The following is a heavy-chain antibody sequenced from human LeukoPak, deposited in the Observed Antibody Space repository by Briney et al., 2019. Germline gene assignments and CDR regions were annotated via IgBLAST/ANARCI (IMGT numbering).Heavy chain of an antibody. D-gene: IGHD2-2*01. J-gene: IGHJ4*02. Sequence: GGSLRLSCAASGFTFSEAWMSWVRQAPGKGLEWVGLIKTAGGTPDYAAPVKGRFTISRDDSKNTLYLQMNSLKVEDTAVYFCRGVPAGWGQGTLVTVSS. CDR2: IKTAGGTP. V-gene: IGHV3-15*01. CDR3: RGVPAG. CDR1: GFTFSEAW.